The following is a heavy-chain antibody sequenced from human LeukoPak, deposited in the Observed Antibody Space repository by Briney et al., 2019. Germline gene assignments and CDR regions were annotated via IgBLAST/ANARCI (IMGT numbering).Heavy chain of an antibody. Sequence: SVKVSCKASGGTFSSYAISRVREAPGQGLEWMGGIIPIFGTANYAQKFQGRVTITADESTSTAYMELSSLRSEDTAVYYCARVMGDYTRRWFDPWGQGTLVTVSS. J-gene: IGHJ5*02. CDR2: IIPIFGTA. CDR1: GGTFSSYA. CDR3: ARVMGDYTRRWFDP. V-gene: IGHV1-69*13. D-gene: IGHD4-17*01.